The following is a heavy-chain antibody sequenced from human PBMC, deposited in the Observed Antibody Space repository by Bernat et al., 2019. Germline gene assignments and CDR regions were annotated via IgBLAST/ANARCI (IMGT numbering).Heavy chain of an antibody. V-gene: IGHV3-64D*06. Sequence: EVQLVESGGGLVQPGGSLRLSCAASGFAFSNYAMHWVRQAPGKGLEYVSAISSNGGSTYYADSVKGRFTISRDNSKNTLYLQMSSLRAEDTAVYYCVKGGRYYYDSSGYPRDFQHWGQGTLVTVSS. J-gene: IGHJ1*01. CDR1: GFAFSNYA. D-gene: IGHD3-22*01. CDR2: ISSNGGST. CDR3: VKGGRYYYDSSGYPRDFQH.